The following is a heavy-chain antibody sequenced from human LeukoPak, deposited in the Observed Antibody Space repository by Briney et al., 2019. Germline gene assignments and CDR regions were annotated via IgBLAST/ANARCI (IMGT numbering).Heavy chain of an antibody. D-gene: IGHD3-3*01. CDR2: ISSSSSYI. CDR3: ARDREWLIDY. J-gene: IGHJ4*02. Sequence: WVRQAPGKGLEWVSSISSSSSYIYYADSVKGRFTISRDNAKNSLYLQMNSLRAEDTAVYYCARDREWLIDYWGQGTLVTVSS. V-gene: IGHV3-21*01.